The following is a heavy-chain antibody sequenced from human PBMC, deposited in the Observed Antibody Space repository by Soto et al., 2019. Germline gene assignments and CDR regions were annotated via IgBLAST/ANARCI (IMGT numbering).Heavy chain of an antibody. V-gene: IGHV3-9*01. J-gene: IGHJ4*02. D-gene: IGHD4-17*01. CDR3: AKDHMTTVTTFGTLDY. Sequence: DVQLVESGGGLVQPGRSLRLSCAASGFTFDDYAMHWVRQAPGKGLEWVSGISWNSGSIGYADSVKGRFTISRDNAKNSLYLQMNSLRAEDTALYYCAKDHMTTVTTFGTLDYWGQGTLVTVSS. CDR1: GFTFDDYA. CDR2: ISWNSGSI.